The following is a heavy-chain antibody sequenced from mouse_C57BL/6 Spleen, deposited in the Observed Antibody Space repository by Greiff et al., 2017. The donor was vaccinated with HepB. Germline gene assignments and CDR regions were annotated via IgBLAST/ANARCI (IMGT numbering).Heavy chain of an antibody. CDR2: IYPRDGSN. D-gene: IGHD4-1*01. V-gene: IGHV1-78*01. J-gene: IGHJ4*01. CDR1: GYTFTDHT. CDR3: ARKELGRTYAMDY. Sequence: VQLQQSDAELVKPGASVKISCKVSGYTFTDHTIHWMKQRPEQGLEWIGYIYPRDGSNKYNEKFKGKATLTADKSSSTAYMQLNSLTSEDSAVYFCARKELGRTYAMDYWGQGTSVTVSS.